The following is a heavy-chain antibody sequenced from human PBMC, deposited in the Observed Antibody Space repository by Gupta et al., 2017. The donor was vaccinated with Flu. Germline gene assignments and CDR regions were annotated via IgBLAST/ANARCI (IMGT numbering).Heavy chain of an antibody. CDR3: ARHVESGSYFPFLDY. D-gene: IGHD2/OR15-2a*01. V-gene: IGHV5-10-1*01. J-gene: IGHJ4*01. CDR1: GYKFTSHW. CDR2: IDTSDSFT. Sequence: EVHLVQSGAELKKPGESLKISCQSSGYKFTSHWISWLRQVPGKGPEWMGRIDTSDSFTTYSPSFRGHIVLSVDRSIDTAYLMFGALKASDTAIYYCARHVESGSYFPFLDYWGQGSLVNVSS.